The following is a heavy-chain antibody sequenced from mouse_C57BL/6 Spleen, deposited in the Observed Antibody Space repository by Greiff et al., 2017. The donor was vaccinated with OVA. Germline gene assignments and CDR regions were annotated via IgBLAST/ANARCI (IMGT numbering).Heavy chain of an antibody. J-gene: IGHJ1*03. CDR3: ARKNLYYGSSYWYFDV. CDR2: IYPGSGST. D-gene: IGHD1-1*01. CDR1: GYTFTSYW. Sequence: QVQLQQPGAELVKPGASVKMSCKASGYTFTSYWITWVKQRPGQGLEWIGDIYPGSGSTNYNEKFKSKATLTVDTSSSTAYMQLSSLTSEDSAVYYCARKNLYYGSSYWYFDVWGTGTTVTVSS. V-gene: IGHV1-55*01.